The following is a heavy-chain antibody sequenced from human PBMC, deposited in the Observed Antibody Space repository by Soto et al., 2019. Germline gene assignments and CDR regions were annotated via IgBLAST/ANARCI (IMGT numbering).Heavy chain of an antibody. CDR2: LRGSGGRP. D-gene: IGHD6-13*01. J-gene: IGHJ4*02. CDR1: GFSFSTYA. CDR3: TKDYCACRSFSFDY. Sequence: GGSLRLSCAASGFSFSTYAMNWVRQAPGKGLEWVSSLRGSGGRPYYADSVRGRFTLSRDNSKNTLYLEMHSLRAEDTAVYYCTKDYCACRSFSFDYWGQGTIVTVYS. V-gene: IGHV3-23*01.